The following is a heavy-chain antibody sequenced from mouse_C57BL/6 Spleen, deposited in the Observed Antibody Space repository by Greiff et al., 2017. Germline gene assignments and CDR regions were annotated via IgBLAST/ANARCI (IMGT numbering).Heavy chain of an antibody. D-gene: IGHD1-1*01. J-gene: IGHJ3*01. CDR2: IHPNSGST. CDR1: GYTFTSYW. CDR3: ERDWDYYCSSPAWFAY. Sequence: QVQLQQPGAELVKPGASVKLSCKASGYTFTSYWMHWVKQRPGQGLEWIGMIHPNSGSTNYNEKFKSKATMTVDKSSSTAYMQHSSLTSEDSAVYYGERDWDYYCSSPAWFAYWGQGTLVTVSA. V-gene: IGHV1-64*01.